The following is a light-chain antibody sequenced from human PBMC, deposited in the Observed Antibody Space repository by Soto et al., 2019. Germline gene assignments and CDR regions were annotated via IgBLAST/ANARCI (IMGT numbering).Light chain of an antibody. CDR2: TAS. V-gene: IGKV1D-12*01. Sequence: DIQETQSPSSVSSSVGDRFTITGGASQDIAGSLAWYQHKPGRAPELLIRTASSLQSGVPSRFSGSGSGTDFTLTINSLQPEDSATYYCQQAYSFPITFGQGTRLEIK. CDR1: QDIAGS. J-gene: IGKJ5*01. CDR3: QQAYSFPIT.